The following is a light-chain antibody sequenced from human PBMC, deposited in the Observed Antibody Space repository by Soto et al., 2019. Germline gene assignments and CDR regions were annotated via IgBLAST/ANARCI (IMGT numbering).Light chain of an antibody. CDR3: QQYGSSPRT. J-gene: IGKJ1*01. CDR1: QGVSSGY. Sequence: IVLTQSPGTLSLSPGERATLSCRASQGVSSGYLAWYQQNPGQAPRLLISGASSRATGIPDRFSGSGSGTDFTLTISRLEPEDFAVYYCQQYGSSPRTFGQGTKVDIK. V-gene: IGKV3-20*01. CDR2: GAS.